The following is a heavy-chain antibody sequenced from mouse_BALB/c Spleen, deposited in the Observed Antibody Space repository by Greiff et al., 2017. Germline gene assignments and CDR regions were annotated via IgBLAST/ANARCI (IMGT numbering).Heavy chain of an antibody. V-gene: IGHV5-4*02. CDR3: ARDRDGYYFDY. CDR2: ISDGGSYT. J-gene: IGHJ2*01. Sequence: EVQLMESGGGLVKPGGSLKLSCAASGFTFSDYYMYWVRQTPEKRLEWVATISDGGSYTYYPDSVKGRFTISRDNAKNNLYLQMSSLKSEDTAMYYCARDRDGYYFDYWGQGTTLTVSS. D-gene: IGHD2-3*01. CDR1: GFTFSDYY.